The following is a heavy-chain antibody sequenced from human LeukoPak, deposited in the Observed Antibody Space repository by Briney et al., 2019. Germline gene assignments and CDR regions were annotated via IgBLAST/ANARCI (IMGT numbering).Heavy chain of an antibody. D-gene: IGHD2/OR15-2a*01. J-gene: IGHJ6*02. CDR3: AREKNYGMDV. CDR2: IGAYNGNT. CDR1: GYTFTIFG. V-gene: IGHV1-18*01. Sequence: ASVKVSCKASGYTFTIFGISWVRQAPGQGLEWTGWIGAYNGNTNYAQKFQGRVTMTTDTSTSTAYMELRSLRSDDTAVYYCAREKNYGMDVWGQGTTVTVSS.